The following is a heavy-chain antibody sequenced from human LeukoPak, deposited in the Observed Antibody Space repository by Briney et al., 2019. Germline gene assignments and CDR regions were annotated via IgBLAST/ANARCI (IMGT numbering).Heavy chain of an antibody. CDR2: INANRSST. CDR3: ARDGMDV. J-gene: IGHJ6*04. Sequence: ASVKVSCTASGYTFTGYYMHWVRQAPGQGLEWMGWINANRSSTNYAQKFQGRVTMTRDTSISTAYMELSRLRSDDRAVYYCARDGMDVWGKGTTVTVSS. CDR1: GYTFTGYY. V-gene: IGHV1-2*02.